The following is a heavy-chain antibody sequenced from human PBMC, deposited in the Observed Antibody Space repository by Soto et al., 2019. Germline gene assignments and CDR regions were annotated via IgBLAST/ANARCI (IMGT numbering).Heavy chain of an antibody. CDR1: GDSISSSY. CDR2: IYYGGST. J-gene: IGHJ3*02. CDR3: ARPQGGAFDI. Sequence: SETLSLTCAVSGDSISSSYWSWIRQPPGKGLEWIAYIYYGGSTKYNPSLKSRVTTSVDTSKNQFSLKLTSVTAADTAVYYCARPQGGAFDIWGQGTMVTVSS. V-gene: IGHV4-59*08.